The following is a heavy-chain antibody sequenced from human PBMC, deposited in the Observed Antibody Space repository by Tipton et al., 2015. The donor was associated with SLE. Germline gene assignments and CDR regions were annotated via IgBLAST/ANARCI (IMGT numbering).Heavy chain of an antibody. V-gene: IGHV4-34*01. CDR1: GFTVSSNY. D-gene: IGHD3-10*01. CDR2: INHSGST. J-gene: IGHJ4*02. Sequence: LRLSCAASGFTVSSNYMSWVRQAPGKGLEWIGEINHSGSTNYNPSLKSRVTISVDTSKNQFSLKLSSVTAADTAVYFCARELRAGYFDYWGQGTLVTVSS. CDR3: ARELRAGYFDY.